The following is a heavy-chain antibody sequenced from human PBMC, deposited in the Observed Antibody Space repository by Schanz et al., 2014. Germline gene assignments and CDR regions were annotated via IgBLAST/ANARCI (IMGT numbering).Heavy chain of an antibody. D-gene: IGHD7-27*01. Sequence: VQKVEAGGGLVQPGGSLRLSFAASFFSFVDSFLLFFRQAPGRGLEWVATIKKDGSEKYNVDAVKGRFTISRDNAKNSLYLEMTSLRGEDTAVYYCARENLNWEAFDIWGQGTMVTVSS. V-gene: IGHV3-7*03. CDR1: FFSFVDSF. CDR2: IKKDGSEK. CDR3: ARENLNWEAFDI. J-gene: IGHJ3*02.